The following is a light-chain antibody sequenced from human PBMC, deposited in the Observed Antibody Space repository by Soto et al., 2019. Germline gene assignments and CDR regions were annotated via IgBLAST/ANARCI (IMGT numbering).Light chain of an antibody. CDR2: EVT. CDR3: SSYVGNDVFV. J-gene: IGLJ1*01. CDR1: RRDVGGYNY. Sequence: QSALTQPPSASGSPGQSVRISCTGTRRDVGGYNYVAWYQQHPGKATKLIIYEVTKRPSGVPDRFSGSKSGNTASLTVSGLQAEDEADYYCSSYVGNDVFVFGTGTQVTVL. V-gene: IGLV2-8*01.